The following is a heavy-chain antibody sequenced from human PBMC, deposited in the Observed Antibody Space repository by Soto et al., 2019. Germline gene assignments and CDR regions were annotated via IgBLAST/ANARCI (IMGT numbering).Heavy chain of an antibody. CDR3: ARLVGAYQHYIDY. V-gene: IGHV3-21*02. CDR2: IDSTSMHI. D-gene: IGHD1-26*01. CDR1: GFTFSSNS. Sequence: VQLVEPGGGLVKPGGSLRLSCAASGFTFSSNSMIWVRQAPGKGLEWVSYIDSTSMHIYYADSVKGRFTITRDNAKKSVYLQMTSLRAEDTAVYYCARLVGAYQHYIDYWGQGTLVTVSS. J-gene: IGHJ4*02.